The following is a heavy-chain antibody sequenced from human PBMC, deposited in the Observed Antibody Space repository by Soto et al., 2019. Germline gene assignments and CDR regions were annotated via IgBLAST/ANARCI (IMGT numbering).Heavy chain of an antibody. CDR1: GYTFTSYG. D-gene: IGHD6-19*01. CDR2: ISAYNGNT. J-gene: IGHJ5*02. CDR3: ARSIQEDIGVAGPKDIWFDP. Sequence: GASVKVSCKASGYTFTSYGISWVRQAPGQGLEWMGWISAYNGNTNYAQKLQGRVTMTTDTSTSTAHMELRSLRSEDTAVYYCARSIQEDIGVAGPKDIWFDPWGQGTLVTSPQ. V-gene: IGHV1-18*01.